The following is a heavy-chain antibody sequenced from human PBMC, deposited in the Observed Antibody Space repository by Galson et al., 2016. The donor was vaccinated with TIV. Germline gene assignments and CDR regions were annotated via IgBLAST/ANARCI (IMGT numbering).Heavy chain of an antibody. J-gene: IGHJ4*02. CDR1: GFTFSTYW. CDR2: IEEDGSET. Sequence: SLRLSCAVSGFTFSTYWMSWVREAPGKGLEWVAIIEEDGSETYYVDSVKGRFTISRDNAKNSLHLQMNSLRAEDTAVYYCFIGHYSDSWGQGTLVTVSS. D-gene: IGHD3-16*02. CDR3: FIGHYSDS. V-gene: IGHV3-7*01.